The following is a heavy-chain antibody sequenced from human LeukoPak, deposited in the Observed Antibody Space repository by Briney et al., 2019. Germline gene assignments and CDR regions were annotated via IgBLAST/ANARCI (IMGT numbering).Heavy chain of an antibody. J-gene: IGHJ4*02. CDR3: AKDVYGGNSGSFDY. Sequence: GGSLRLSCAASGVTFSSYAMSWVRQAPGRGLEWVSASSGSGGSTHYADSVKGRFTISRDNSKNTLYLQMNSLRAEDTAVYYCAKDVYGGNSGSFDYWGQGTLVTVSS. CDR1: GVTFSSYA. D-gene: IGHD4-23*01. V-gene: IGHV3-23*01. CDR2: SSGSGGST.